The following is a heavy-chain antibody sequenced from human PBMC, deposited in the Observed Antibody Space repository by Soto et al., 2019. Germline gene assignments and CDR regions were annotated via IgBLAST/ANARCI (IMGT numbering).Heavy chain of an antibody. CDR1: GYTFNSYY. V-gene: IGHV1-2*02. CDR3: VRVGLNRNYDFDF. J-gene: IGHJ4*02. CDR2: INPNSDVT. D-gene: IGHD3-16*01. Sequence: QVQLVQSGAEVKKPGASVKVSCKASGYTFNSYYRHWVRQAPGQGLEWMGWINPNSDVTGYAQSFQGRVTMTRDMSMTTDYMDLTRLRSDDTAVYYCVRVGLNRNYDFDFWGQGTLITVSS.